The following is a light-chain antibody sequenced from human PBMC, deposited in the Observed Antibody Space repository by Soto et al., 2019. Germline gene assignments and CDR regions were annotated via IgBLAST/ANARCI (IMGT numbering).Light chain of an antibody. CDR1: SSNIGSNA. Sequence: QPVLTQPPSVSEAPRQRVSISCSGSSSNIGSNAVHWYQQLPGRAPKLLIYYDDLLPAGVSDRFSGSKSGTSASLAISGLQSADEAHYYCATWDNTLNGPVFGGGTKLTVL. CDR2: YDD. V-gene: IGLV1-36*01. CDR3: ATWDNTLNGPV. J-gene: IGLJ3*02.